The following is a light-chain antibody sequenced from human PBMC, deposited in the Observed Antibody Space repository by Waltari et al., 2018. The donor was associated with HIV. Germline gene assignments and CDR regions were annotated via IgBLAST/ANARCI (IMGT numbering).Light chain of an antibody. J-gene: IGLJ2*01. Sequence: SSELTQDPTVSVALGQTVSISCQGDSLRTYYASWYQQKPGQAPVVVIYAKNNRPSGIPDRFSASSSGNTASLTITGAQAEDEADYYCNSRDSSGNVVFGGGTKLTVL. CDR3: NSRDSSGNVV. CDR2: AKN. CDR1: SLRTYY. V-gene: IGLV3-19*01.